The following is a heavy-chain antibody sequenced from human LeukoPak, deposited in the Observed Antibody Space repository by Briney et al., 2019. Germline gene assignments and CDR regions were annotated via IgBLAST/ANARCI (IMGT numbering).Heavy chain of an antibody. J-gene: IGHJ4*02. CDR3: ARQYGSANYWYHFDY. V-gene: IGHV4-39*01. CDR2: IYSTGSA. Sequence: ASETLSLTCSVSGASTRSSTYYWGWIRQPPGKGLEWIGSIYSTGSAYYSPSLVSRVTMSVDTSKNQFSLKARSVTATDTGIYYCARQYGSANYWYHFDYWGQGILVTVSS. D-gene: IGHD4/OR15-4a*01. CDR1: GASTRSSTYY.